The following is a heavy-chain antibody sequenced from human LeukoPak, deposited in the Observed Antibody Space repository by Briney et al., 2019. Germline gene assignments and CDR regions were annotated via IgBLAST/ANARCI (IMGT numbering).Heavy chain of an antibody. J-gene: IGHJ4*02. CDR2: VYFSGDT. Sequence: SETLSLTCTVSRGSVTSYYWSWIRQPPGKGLEWIGDVYFSGDTKYNPSLQSRVTISLDTSQNQFSLRLRSVTAADTAVYYCARDPGIAVAGTNNWGQGTLVTVSS. CDR3: ARDPGIAVAGTNN. CDR1: RGSVTSYY. V-gene: IGHV4-59*02. D-gene: IGHD6-19*01.